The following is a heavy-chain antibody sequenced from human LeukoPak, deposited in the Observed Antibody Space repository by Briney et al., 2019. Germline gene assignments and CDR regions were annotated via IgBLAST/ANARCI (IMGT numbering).Heavy chain of an antibody. D-gene: IGHD4-17*01. CDR1: GYTFTVNY. CDR2: INPNSGGT. Sequence: ASVKLSFKSSGYTFTVNYMHWVRQPPAQGLEWVGWINPNSGGTNYAQNLQGRVTMTRDTSISTAYMELSRLRSDDTAVYYCARGNRGGDYAGDWFDPWGQGTLVTVSS. V-gene: IGHV1-2*02. CDR3: ARGNRGGDYAGDWFDP. J-gene: IGHJ5*02.